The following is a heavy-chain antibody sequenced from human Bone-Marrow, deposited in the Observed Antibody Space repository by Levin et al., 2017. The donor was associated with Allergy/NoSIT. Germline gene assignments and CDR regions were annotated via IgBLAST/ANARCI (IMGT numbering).Heavy chain of an antibody. CDR3: ASGQFRRATIGARWFDP. V-gene: IGHV3-7*01. CDR2: IKEDGSEK. Sequence: GESLKISCAASGFTFSNSWMSWVRQTPGKGLEWVANIKEDGSEKYYVDSVKGRFTISRDNAKNSLYVQMNSLRAEDTAVYYCASGQFRRATIGARWFDPWGQGTLVVVSS. CDR1: GFTFSNSW. D-gene: IGHD5-24*01. J-gene: IGHJ5*02.